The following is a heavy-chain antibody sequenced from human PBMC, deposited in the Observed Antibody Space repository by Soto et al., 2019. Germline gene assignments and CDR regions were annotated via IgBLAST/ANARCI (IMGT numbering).Heavy chain of an antibody. CDR1: GCTFSSYA. V-gene: IGHV1-69*06. J-gene: IGHJ4*02. CDR2: IIPIFGTA. CDR3: ARVLASSGYPFDY. Sequence: ASVKVSCKASGCTFSSYAISWVRQAPGQGLEWMGGIIPIFGTANYARKFQGRVTITADKSTSTAYMELSSLRSEDTAVYYCARVLASSGYPFDYWGQGTLVTVSS. D-gene: IGHD3-22*01.